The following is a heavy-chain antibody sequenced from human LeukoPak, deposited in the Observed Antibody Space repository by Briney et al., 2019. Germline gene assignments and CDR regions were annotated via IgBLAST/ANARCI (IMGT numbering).Heavy chain of an antibody. D-gene: IGHD6-13*01. Sequence: PGGSLRLSCAASGFTFSSYAMHWVRQASGKGLEWVAVISYDGSNKYYADSVKGRFTISRDNSKNTLYLQMNSLRAEDTAVYYCARGAAAGLIFDYWGQGTLVTVSS. CDR3: ARGAAAGLIFDY. CDR1: GFTFSSYA. V-gene: IGHV3-30-3*01. CDR2: ISYDGSNK. J-gene: IGHJ4*02.